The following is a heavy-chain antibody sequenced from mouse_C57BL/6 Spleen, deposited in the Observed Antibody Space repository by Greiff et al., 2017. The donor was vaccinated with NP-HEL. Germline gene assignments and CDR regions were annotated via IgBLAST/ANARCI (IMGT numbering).Heavy chain of an antibody. D-gene: IGHD1-1*01. J-gene: IGHJ1*03. CDR2: IWSGGST. CDR3: DLYYGSSLSYWYFDV. V-gene: IGHV2-2*01. Sequence: VQLVESGPGLVQPSQSLSITCTVSGFSLTSYGVHWVRQSPGKGLEWLGVIWSGGSTDYNAAFISRLSISKDNSKSQVFFKMNSLQADDTAIYYCDLYYGSSLSYWYFDVWGTGTTVTVSS. CDR1: GFSLTSYG.